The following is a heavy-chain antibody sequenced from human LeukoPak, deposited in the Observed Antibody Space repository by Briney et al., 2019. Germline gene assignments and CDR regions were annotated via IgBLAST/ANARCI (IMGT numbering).Heavy chain of an antibody. CDR1: GFIFSYYW. J-gene: IGHJ4*02. Sequence: GFLRTSCAASGFIFSYYWMRWGRPAAREGAGWGANNKQGGGEKYYVDSVKGRFTISRDNAKNSLYLQMNSLRAEDTAVYYCARDESPYCSGGSCTRFDSWGQGTLVTVSS. V-gene: IGHV3-7*05. CDR2: NKQGGGEK. D-gene: IGHD2-15*01. CDR3: ARDESPYCSGGSCTRFDS.